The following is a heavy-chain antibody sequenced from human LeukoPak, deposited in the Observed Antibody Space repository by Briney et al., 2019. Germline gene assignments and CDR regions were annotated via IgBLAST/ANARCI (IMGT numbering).Heavy chain of an antibody. CDR2: ISYDGSNK. CDR3: VRSSGDYFDSSALLYAFDI. CDR1: GFTFSSYG. D-gene: IGHD3-22*01. V-gene: IGHV3-30*03. Sequence: PGGSLRLSCAASGFTFSSYGMHWVRQAPGKGLEWVAVISYDGSNKYYADSVKGRFTISRDNSKNTVYLQMISLRPEDTAVYYCVRSSGDYFDSSALLYAFDIWGQGTMVSVSS. J-gene: IGHJ3*02.